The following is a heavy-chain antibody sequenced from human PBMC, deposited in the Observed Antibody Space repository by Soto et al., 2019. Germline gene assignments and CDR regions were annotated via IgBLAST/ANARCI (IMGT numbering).Heavy chain of an antibody. CDR3: ARVSTATNLDY. V-gene: IGHV4-59*01. Sequence: PSETLSLTCTVSGASIGSSYWSWIRQPPGKGLEWMGYIFYSGSTNYSPSLNSRVSITVDTSKNQLSLNLSSVTAADTAVYYCARVSTATNLDYWGHGMLVTV. D-gene: IGHD4-17*01. J-gene: IGHJ4*01. CDR1: GASIGSSY. CDR2: IFYSGST.